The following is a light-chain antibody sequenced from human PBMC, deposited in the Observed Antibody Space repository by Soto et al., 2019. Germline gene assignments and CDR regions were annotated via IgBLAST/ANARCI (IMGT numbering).Light chain of an antibody. V-gene: IGLV1-44*01. J-gene: IGLJ2*01. CDR2: SNN. CDR3: AAWDDSLNGPL. CDR1: SSNIGSNT. Sequence: QSVLTQPPSASGTPGQRVTISCSGSSSNIGSNTVNWYQQLPGTAPKLLICSNNQRPSGVPDRFSGSKSGTSASLAISGLQSEDEADYYCAAWDDSLNGPLFGGGTKVTVL.